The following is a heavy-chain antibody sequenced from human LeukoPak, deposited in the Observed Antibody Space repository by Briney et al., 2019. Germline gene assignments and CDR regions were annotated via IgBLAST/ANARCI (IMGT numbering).Heavy chain of an antibody. CDR2: INPSGGST. CDR1: GYSFTSYD. Sequence: ASVKVSCKASGYSFTSYDISWVRQAPGQGLEWMGIINPSGGSTSYAQKFQGRVTMTRDTSTSTVYMELSSLRSEDTAVYYCARDLYMTAVTTGYFDYWGQGTLVTVSS. CDR3: ARDLYMTAVTTGYFDY. D-gene: IGHD4-17*01. J-gene: IGHJ4*02. V-gene: IGHV1-46*01.